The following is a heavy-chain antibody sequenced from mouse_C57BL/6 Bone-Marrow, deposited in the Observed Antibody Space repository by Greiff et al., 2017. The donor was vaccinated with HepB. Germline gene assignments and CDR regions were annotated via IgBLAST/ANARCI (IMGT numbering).Heavy chain of an antibody. V-gene: IGHV2-3*01. Sequence: VKLMESGPGLVAPSQSLSITCTVSGFSLTSYGVSWVRQPPGKGLEWLGEIWSDGRTNYHSALISRMGISKDNSKSQVFLKLNSLQTDDTATYYCANYYYGNSWFAYWGQGTLVTVSA. CDR2: IWSDGRT. D-gene: IGHD2-1*01. CDR3: ANYYYGNSWFAY. J-gene: IGHJ3*01. CDR1: GFSLTSYG.